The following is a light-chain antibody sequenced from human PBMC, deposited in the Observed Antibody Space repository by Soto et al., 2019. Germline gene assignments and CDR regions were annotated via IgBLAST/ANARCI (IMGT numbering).Light chain of an antibody. J-gene: IGKJ4*01. V-gene: IGKV1-5*01. Sequence: DFQMTQSPSTLSASVGDGVTITCRASQSIGSGLAWYQQQPGKAPKLLIYAASTLQSGVPSRFSGSGSGTEFTLTISSLQPEDFATYYCQQLNSYPLTFGGGTKVEIK. CDR1: QSIGSG. CDR3: QQLNSYPLT. CDR2: AAS.